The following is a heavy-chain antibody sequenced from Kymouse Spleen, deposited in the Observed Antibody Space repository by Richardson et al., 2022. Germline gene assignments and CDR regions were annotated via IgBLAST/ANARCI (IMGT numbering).Heavy chain of an antibody. CDR1: GGSISSSSYY. CDR3: ARLGVCYGAFDI. CDR2: IYYSGST. V-gene: IGHV4-39*01. J-gene: IGHJ3*02. D-gene: IGHD2-8*01. Sequence: QLQLQESGPGLVKPSETLSLTCTVSGGSISSSSYYWGWIRQPPGKGLEWIGSIYYSGSTYYNPSLKSRVTISVDTSKNQFSLKLSSVTAADTAVYYCARLGVCYGAFDIWGQGTMVTVSS.